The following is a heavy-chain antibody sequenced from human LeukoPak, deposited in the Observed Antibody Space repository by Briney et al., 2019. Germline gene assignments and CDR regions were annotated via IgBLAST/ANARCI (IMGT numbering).Heavy chain of an antibody. CDR3: AKDTLYGNDAFDI. V-gene: IGHV3-21*01. D-gene: IGHD2/OR15-2a*01. CDR2: ISSSSSYI. Sequence: GGSLRLSCAASGFTFSSYSMNWVRQAPGKGLEWVSSISSSSSYIYYADSVKGRFTISRDNAKNSLYLQMNSLRAEDTAVYYCAKDTLYGNDAFDIWGQGTMVTVSS. CDR1: GFTFSSYS. J-gene: IGHJ3*02.